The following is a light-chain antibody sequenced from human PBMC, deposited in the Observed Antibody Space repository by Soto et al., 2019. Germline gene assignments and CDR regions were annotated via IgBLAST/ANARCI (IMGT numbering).Light chain of an antibody. CDR3: HQSYSTPQT. V-gene: IGKV1-39*01. J-gene: IGKJ4*01. Sequence: DIQMTQSPSSLSASVGDRVTITCRASQSISNFLNWYQQKPGKAPKLLIHTTSSLPSGVPSRFSASGTGTDVTRTISSLQPEDFATYYCHQSYSTPQTFGGGTKVEI. CDR2: TTS. CDR1: QSISNF.